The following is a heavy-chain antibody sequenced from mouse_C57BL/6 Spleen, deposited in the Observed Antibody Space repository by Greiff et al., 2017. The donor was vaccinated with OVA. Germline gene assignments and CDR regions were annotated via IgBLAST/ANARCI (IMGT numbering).Heavy chain of an antibody. V-gene: IGHV1-22*01. D-gene: IGHD1-1*01. Sequence: EVQLQQSGPELVKPGASVKMSCKASGYTFTDYNMHWVKQSHGKSLEWIGYINPNNGGTSYNQKFKGKATLTVNKSSSTAYMELRSLTSEDSAVYYCARESDTTVVPFAYWGQGTLVTVSA. CDR3: ARESDTTVVPFAY. CDR1: GYTFTDYN. J-gene: IGHJ3*01. CDR2: INPNNGGT.